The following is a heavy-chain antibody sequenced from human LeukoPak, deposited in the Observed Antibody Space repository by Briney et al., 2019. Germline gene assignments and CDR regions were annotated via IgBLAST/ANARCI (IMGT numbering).Heavy chain of an antibody. J-gene: IGHJ4*02. CDR3: ARSKAAAGTIFDY. D-gene: IGHD6-13*01. Sequence: SETLSLTCTVSGGSISSYYWSWIRQPAGKGLEWIGYIYYSGSTNYNPSLKSRVTISVDTSKNQFSLKLSSVTAADTAVYYRARSKAAAGTIFDYWGQGTLVTVSS. CDR1: GGSISSYY. V-gene: IGHV4-59*01. CDR2: IYYSGST.